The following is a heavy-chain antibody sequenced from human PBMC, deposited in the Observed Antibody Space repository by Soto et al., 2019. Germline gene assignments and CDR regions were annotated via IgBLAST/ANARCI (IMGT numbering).Heavy chain of an antibody. CDR3: GRIGSSGSYVSY. CDR1: GYTFTSYH. D-gene: IGHD6-19*01. Sequence: ASVKVSCKASGYTFTSYHMHWVRQAPGQGLEWMGIINPSGGSTTYAQNFQGRVTMTRDTSTSTVYMELSSLRSEDTAVYYCGRIGSSGSYVSYWGQGTLVTVSS. V-gene: IGHV1-46*03. CDR2: INPSGGST. J-gene: IGHJ4*02.